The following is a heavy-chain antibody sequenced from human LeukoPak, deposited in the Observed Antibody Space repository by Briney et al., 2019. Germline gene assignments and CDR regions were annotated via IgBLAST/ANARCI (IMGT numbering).Heavy chain of an antibody. J-gene: IGHJ4*02. V-gene: IGHV3-21*01. CDR1: GFTFSTYS. CDR3: AKDQARLIVGATIPGGSFDY. CDR2: FSTTNFYI. Sequence: GGSLRLSCAASGFTFSTYSMNWVRQAPGQGLEWVASFSTTNFYIYYADSVQGRFTISRDNAKNSLYLEVNSLRADDTAVYYCAKDQARLIVGATIPGGSFDYWGQGTLVTVSS. D-gene: IGHD1-26*01.